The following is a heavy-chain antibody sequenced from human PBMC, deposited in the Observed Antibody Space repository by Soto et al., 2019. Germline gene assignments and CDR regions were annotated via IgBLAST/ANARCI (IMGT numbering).Heavy chain of an antibody. CDR1: GGSISSYY. J-gene: IGHJ4*02. D-gene: IGHD4-17*01. CDR2: IYYSGST. CDR3: ARVDLDYGDYYFDY. Sequence: SEILSLTCTVSGGSISSYYWSWIRQPPGKGLEWIGYIYYSGSTNYNPSLKSRVTISVDTSKNQFSLKLSSVTAADTAVYYCARVDLDYGDYYFDYWGQGTLVTVSS. V-gene: IGHV4-59*01.